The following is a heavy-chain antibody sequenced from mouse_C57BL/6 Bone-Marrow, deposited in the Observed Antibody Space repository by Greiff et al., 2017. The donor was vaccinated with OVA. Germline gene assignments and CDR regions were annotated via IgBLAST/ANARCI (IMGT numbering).Heavy chain of an antibody. V-gene: IGHV7-3*01. D-gene: IGHD6-1*01. CDR2: IRNKANGYTT. CDR3: ARNKRGPLCYATDY. Sequence: EVKLVESGGGLVQPGGSLSLSCAASGFTFTDYYMSWVRQPPGKALEWLGFIRNKANGYTTDYSSPVKGRFTISRDNSQSILYLQINTLRAEDGATYYCARNKRGPLCYATDYWGQGTSVTVSS. J-gene: IGHJ4*01. CDR1: GFTFTDYY.